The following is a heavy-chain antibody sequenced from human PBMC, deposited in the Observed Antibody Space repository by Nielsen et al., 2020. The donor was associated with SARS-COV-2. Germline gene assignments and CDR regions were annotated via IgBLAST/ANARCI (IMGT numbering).Heavy chain of an antibody. CDR1: GFTFSSYV. D-gene: IGHD1-26*01. J-gene: IGHJ3*02. Sequence: SLKTSCAASGFTFSSYVMHWVRQAPGKGLEWVAVIPYDGSNKYYADSVKGRFTISRDNSKNTLYLQMNSLRAEDTAVYYCAKETGATHAFDIWGQGTMVTVSS. CDR3: AKETGATHAFDI. CDR2: IPYDGSNK. V-gene: IGHV3-30*18.